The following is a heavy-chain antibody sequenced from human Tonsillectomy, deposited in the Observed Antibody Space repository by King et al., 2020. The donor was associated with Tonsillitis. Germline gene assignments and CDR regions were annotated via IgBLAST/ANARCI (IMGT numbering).Heavy chain of an antibody. CDR1: GFTFSSYA. Sequence: LVESGGGLVQPGGSLNLSFQASGFTFSSYAMSWVRQAPGKGLEWASAISGSGGSKYYADSVKGRITISRDNSKNTLYLQMNSLRAEDTAVYYCAKDRDGYNRVEDFQHWGQGTLVTVSS. J-gene: IGHJ1*01. D-gene: IGHD5-24*01. CDR3: AKDRDGYNRVEDFQH. CDR2: ISGSGGSK. V-gene: IGHV3-23*04.